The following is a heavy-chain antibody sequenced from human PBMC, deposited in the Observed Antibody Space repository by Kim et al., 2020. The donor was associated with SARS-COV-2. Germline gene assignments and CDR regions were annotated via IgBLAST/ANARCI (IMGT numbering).Heavy chain of an antibody. J-gene: IGHJ4*02. Sequence: GGSLRLSCAASGFTFSSYSMNWVRQAPGKGLEWVSSISSSSSYIYYADSVKGRFTISRDNAKNSLYLQMNSLRAEDTAVYYCASRYGVGEGRLLSGIWGQGTLVTVSS. CDR2: ISSSSSYI. CDR3: ASRYGVGEGRLLSGI. V-gene: IGHV3-21*01. CDR1: GFTFSSYS. D-gene: IGHD1-26*01.